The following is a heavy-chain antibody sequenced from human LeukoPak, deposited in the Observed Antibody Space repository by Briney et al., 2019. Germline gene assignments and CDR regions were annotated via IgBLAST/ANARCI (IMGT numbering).Heavy chain of an antibody. D-gene: IGHD5-24*01. CDR1: GYTFTGYY. V-gene: IGHV1-2*02. Sequence: ASVKVSCKASGYTFTGYYMDWVRQAPGQGLEWMGWINPNSGGTNYAQKFQGRVTMTRDTSISTAYMELSRLRSDDTAVYYCARERGRWLQKFDYWGQGTLVTVSS. J-gene: IGHJ4*02. CDR3: ARERGRWLQKFDY. CDR2: INPNSGGT.